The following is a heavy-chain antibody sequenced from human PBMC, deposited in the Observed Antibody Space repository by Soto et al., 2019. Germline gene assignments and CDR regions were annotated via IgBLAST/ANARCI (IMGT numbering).Heavy chain of an antibody. CDR1: GYAFDRFD. Sequence: QVHLVQSGAEVKKPGASVTVSCKTPGYAFDRFDVNWVRQVAGQGLEWMGWMSPNSENKGYAQKFQGRVSMTRDTSITTAYMELSGLRSEDTAVYYCVRGFGDSWNTGGYNWFDFWGQGTLVTVSS. CDR2: MSPNSENK. D-gene: IGHD1-1*01. CDR3: VRGFGDSWNTGGYNWFDF. V-gene: IGHV1-8*01. J-gene: IGHJ5*01.